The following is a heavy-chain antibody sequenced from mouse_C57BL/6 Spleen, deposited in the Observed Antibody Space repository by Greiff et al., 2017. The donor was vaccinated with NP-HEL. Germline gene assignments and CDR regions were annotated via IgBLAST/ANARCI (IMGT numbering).Heavy chain of an antibody. CDR1: GYTFTSYW. Sequence: QVQLQQPGTELVKPGASVQLSCKASGYTFTSYWMHWVKQRPGQGLEWIGNINPSNGGTNYNEKFKSKATLTVDKSSSTAYMQLSSLTSEDSAVYYCAKGDYYGSWYFDVWGTGTTVTVSS. V-gene: IGHV1-53*01. J-gene: IGHJ1*03. CDR2: INPSNGGT. D-gene: IGHD1-1*01. CDR3: AKGDYYGSWYFDV.